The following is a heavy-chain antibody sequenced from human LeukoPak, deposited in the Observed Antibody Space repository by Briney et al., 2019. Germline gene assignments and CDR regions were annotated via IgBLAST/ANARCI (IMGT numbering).Heavy chain of an antibody. CDR2: ISAYNGNT. V-gene: IGHV1-18*01. Sequence: ASVKVSCKASGYTFTSYGISWVRQAPGQGLEWMGWISAYNGNTNYAQKLQGRVTMTTDTSTSTAYMELRSLRSDDTAVYYCARVKVLNTMVRGVINWFDPWGQGTLVTVSS. D-gene: IGHD3-10*01. CDR3: ARVKVLNTMVRGVINWFDP. CDR1: GYTFTSYG. J-gene: IGHJ5*02.